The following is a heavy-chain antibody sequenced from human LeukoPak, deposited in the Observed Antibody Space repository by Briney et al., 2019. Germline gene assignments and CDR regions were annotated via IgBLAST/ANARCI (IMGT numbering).Heavy chain of an antibody. V-gene: IGHV4-59*01. CDR3: ATSGYSYGSYYYYYMDV. Sequence: PSETLSLTCTVSGGSISSYYWSWIRQPPGKGLEWIGYIYYSGSTNYSPSLKSRVTISVDTSKNQFSLKLSSVTAADTAVYYCATSGYSYGSYYYYYMDVWGKGTTVTVSS. J-gene: IGHJ6*03. CDR2: IYYSGST. D-gene: IGHD5-18*01. CDR1: GGSISSYY.